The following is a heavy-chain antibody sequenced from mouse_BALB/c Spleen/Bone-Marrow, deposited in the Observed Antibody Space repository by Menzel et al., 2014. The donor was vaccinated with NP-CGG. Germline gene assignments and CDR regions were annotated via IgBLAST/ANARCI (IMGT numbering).Heavy chain of an antibody. CDR2: IYPGNVNT. V-gene: IGHV1S56*01. D-gene: IGHD2-2*01. Sequence: VKLQESGPELVKPGASVRISCKASGYTFTSYYIHWVKQRPGQGLEWIGWIYPGNVNTKYNEKFKGKATLTADKSSSTAYMQLSSLTSEDSAVYFCARGGWLRDAMDYWGQGTSVTVPS. CDR1: GYTFTSYY. CDR3: ARGGWLRDAMDY. J-gene: IGHJ4*01.